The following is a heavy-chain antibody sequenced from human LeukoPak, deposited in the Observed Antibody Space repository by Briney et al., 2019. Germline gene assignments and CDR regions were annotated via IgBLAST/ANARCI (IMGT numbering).Heavy chain of an antibody. J-gene: IGHJ5*02. V-gene: IGHV3-7*04. CDR2: IKQDGSEK. CDR3: ARGHSSSPNWFDP. D-gene: IGHD6-13*01. CDR1: GFAFSSYW. Sequence: GGSLRLSCAASGFAFSSYWMSWVRQAPGEGLEWVASIKQDGSEKYYVDSVKGRFTISRDNAKNSLYLQMNSLRAEDTAVYYCARGHSSSPNWFDPWGQGTLVTVSS.